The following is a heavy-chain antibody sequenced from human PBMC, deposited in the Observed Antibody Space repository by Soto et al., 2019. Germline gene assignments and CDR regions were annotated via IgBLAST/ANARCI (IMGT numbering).Heavy chain of an antibody. J-gene: IGHJ3*02. CDR1: GDSFGSGSYY. D-gene: IGHD2-15*01. CDR3: ARLQGGAFDI. Sequence: SETLSLTCAVSGDSFGSGSYYWAWIRQPPGKGLEWIVNIYYSGSTYYNPSLKSRVSISVDTSNNQFSLKLSSVTAADAAVYYCARLQGGAFDIWGQGSMVTVSS. CDR2: IYYSGST. V-gene: IGHV4-39*01.